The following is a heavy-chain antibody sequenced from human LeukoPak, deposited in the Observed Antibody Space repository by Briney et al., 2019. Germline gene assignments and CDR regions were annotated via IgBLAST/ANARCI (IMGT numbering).Heavy chain of an antibody. Sequence: GESLKISCKGSGYSFTSYWIGWVRQMPGKGLEWMGIIYPGDSDTRYSPSFQGQVTISADKSVSTAYLQWSSLKASDTAMYYCARLDIVVVPAATNPFDYWGQGTLVTVSS. CDR3: ARLDIVVVPAATNPFDY. J-gene: IGHJ4*02. CDR1: GYSFTSYW. V-gene: IGHV5-51*01. D-gene: IGHD2-2*01. CDR2: IYPGDSDT.